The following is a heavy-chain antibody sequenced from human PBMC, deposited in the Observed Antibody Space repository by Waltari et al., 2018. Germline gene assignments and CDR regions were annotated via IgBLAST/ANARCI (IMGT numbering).Heavy chain of an antibody. CDR1: GYTFSDEH. CDR2: INLNTGGT. V-gene: IGHV1-2*02. Sequence: QVQLVQSGAEVTKPGASVKISCKASGYTFSDEHIHWARQAPGQGLEWMGWINLNTGGTNYAQKFQGRVSLTRDMSISTAFMDVSRLGSDDTATYYCARDPPGEDGLADVLDIWGQGTMVIVSS. J-gene: IGHJ3*02. CDR3: ARDPPGEDGLADVLDI. D-gene: IGHD6-19*01.